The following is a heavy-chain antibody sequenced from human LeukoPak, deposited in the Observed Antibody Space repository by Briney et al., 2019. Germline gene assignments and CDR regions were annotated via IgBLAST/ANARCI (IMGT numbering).Heavy chain of an antibody. J-gene: IGHJ4*02. V-gene: IGHV4-59*08. Sequence: SETLSLTCTVSGGSISSYYWSWIRQPPGKGLEWIGYIYYSGNTNYNPSLKSRVTISIDTSKNQFSLKLSSVTAADTAVYYCARQFNSGSSLDYRGQGTLVTVSS. CDR3: ARQFNSGSSLDY. CDR1: GGSISSYY. CDR2: IYYSGNT. D-gene: IGHD1-26*01.